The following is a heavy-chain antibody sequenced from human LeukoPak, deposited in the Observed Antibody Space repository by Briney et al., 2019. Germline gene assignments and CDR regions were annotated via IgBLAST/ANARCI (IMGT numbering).Heavy chain of an antibody. J-gene: IGHJ4*02. CDR1: GGTFSSYA. V-gene: IGHV1-69*13. CDR2: IIPIFGTA. CDR3: GRCDYGDYGVGY. Sequence: SVKVFCKASGGTFSSYAISWVRQAPGQGLEWMGGIIPIFGTANYAQKFQGRVTITADESTSTAYMELSSLRSEDTAVYYCGRCDYGDYGVGYWGQGTLVTVSS. D-gene: IGHD4-17*01.